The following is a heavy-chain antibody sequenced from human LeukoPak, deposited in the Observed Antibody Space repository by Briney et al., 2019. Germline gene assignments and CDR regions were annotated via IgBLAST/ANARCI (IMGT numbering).Heavy chain of an antibody. V-gene: IGHV3-13*01. CDR3: ARGLAMVRGVMSYYMDV. J-gene: IGHJ6*03. Sequence: GGSLRLSCAASGFTFSRYDMHWVRQATGKGLEWVSVIGTAGDAYYPGSVKGRFTISRENAKNSLYLQMNSLRAGDTAVYYCARGLAMVRGVMSYYMDVWGKGTTDTVSS. CDR1: GFTFSRYD. CDR2: IGTAGDA. D-gene: IGHD3-10*01.